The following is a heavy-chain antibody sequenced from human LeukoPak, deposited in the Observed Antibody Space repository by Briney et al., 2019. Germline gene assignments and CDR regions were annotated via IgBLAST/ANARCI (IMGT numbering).Heavy chain of an antibody. J-gene: IGHJ4*02. CDR2: IIPIFGTA. V-gene: IGHV1-69*05. CDR1: GGTFSSYA. Sequence: SVKVSCKASGGTFSSYAISWVRQAPGQGLEWMGMIIPIFGTANYAQTFQGRVTITTDESTSTAYMELSSLRSEDTAVYYCARDRIAVAVVYYFDYWGQGTQVTVSS. CDR3: ARDRIAVAVVYYFDY. D-gene: IGHD6-19*01.